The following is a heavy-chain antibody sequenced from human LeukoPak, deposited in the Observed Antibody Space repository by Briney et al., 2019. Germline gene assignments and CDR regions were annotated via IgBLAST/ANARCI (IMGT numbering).Heavy chain of an antibody. J-gene: IGHJ4*02. CDR3: AGTGSGIYSRWFDY. V-gene: IGHV3-48*01. D-gene: IGHD1-26*01. CDR2: ISSSSGTI. Sequence: PGGSLRLSCVGSGFTFSSYAMKWVRQAPGKGLEWVSYISSSSGTIYYADSVKGRFTVSRDNAKNSLYLQMNSLRAEDTALYYCAGTGSGIYSRWFDYWGQGTLVTVSS. CDR1: GFTFSSYA.